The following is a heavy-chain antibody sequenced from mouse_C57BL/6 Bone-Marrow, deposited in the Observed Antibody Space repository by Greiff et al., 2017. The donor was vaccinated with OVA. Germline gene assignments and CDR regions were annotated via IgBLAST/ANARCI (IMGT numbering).Heavy chain of an antibody. CDR1: GYSFTGYY. CDR3: ALDGYYYAMDY. V-gene: IGHV1-42*01. Sequence: VQLQQSGPELVKPGASVKISCKASGYSFTGYYMNWVKQSPEKSLEWIGEINPSTGGTTYNQKFKAKATLTVDKSSSTAYMQLKRLTSEDSAVDYCALDGYYYAMDYWGQGTSVTVSS. CDR2: INPSTGGT. J-gene: IGHJ4*01. D-gene: IGHD2-3*01.